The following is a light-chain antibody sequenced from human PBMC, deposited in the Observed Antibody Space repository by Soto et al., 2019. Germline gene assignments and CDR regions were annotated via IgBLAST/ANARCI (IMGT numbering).Light chain of an antibody. Sequence: EVVMMQSPATLSVSPGEGATLSFRASQGIGDTLAWYQHKPGQTPRLLIYDTSTRATGVPTRFSGSGYGTEFTLTISSLQAEDVAVYYCQQYYNTRTFGQGTKVDNK. V-gene: IGKV3-15*01. CDR1: QGIGDT. CDR3: QQYYNTRT. CDR2: DTS. J-gene: IGKJ1*01.